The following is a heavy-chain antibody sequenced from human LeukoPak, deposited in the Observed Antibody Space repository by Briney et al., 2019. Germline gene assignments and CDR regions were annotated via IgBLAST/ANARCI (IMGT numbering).Heavy chain of an antibody. CDR3: ARRGGTPFDF. CDR1: GGSISSYY. Sequence: SETLSLTCTVSGGSISSYYWSWIRQPPGKGLEWIGYIYYSGTTNYNPSLKSRVTISIDTSKDQFPLKLSSVTAADTAVYYCARRGGTPFDFWGQGTLVTVSS. CDR2: IYYSGTT. V-gene: IGHV4-59*08. D-gene: IGHD3-16*01. J-gene: IGHJ4*02.